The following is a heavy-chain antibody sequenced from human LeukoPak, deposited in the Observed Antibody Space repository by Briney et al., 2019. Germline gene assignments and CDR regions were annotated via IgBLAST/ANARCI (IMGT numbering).Heavy chain of an antibody. J-gene: IGHJ4*02. CDR2: ISGSGGST. CDR3: ALMVRGVISPFAEY. V-gene: IGHV3-23*01. D-gene: IGHD3-10*01. Sequence: GGSLRLSCAASGFTFSSYAMSWVRQAPGKGLEWVSAISGSGGSTYYADSVKGRFTISRDNSKNTLYLQMNSLRAEDTAVYYCALMVRGVISPFAEYWGQGTLVTVSS. CDR1: GFTFSSYA.